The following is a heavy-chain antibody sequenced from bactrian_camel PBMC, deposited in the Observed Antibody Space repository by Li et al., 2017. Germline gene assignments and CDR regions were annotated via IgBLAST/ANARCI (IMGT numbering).Heavy chain of an antibody. Sequence: HVQLVESGGGSVQAGGSLRLSCSAPGAPGYTSLTVSMGWFRQAPGKEREGIASINEPGRTRYADSVSGRFIIFRDDFKKTLYLQMNDLQPNDTAMYYCARGINGYFLSVTESDYSVWGQGTQVTVS. CDR1: GAPGYTSLTVS. CDR2: INEPGRT. V-gene: IGHV3S55*01. D-gene: IGHD2*01. CDR3: ARGINGYFLSVTESDYSV. J-gene: IGHJ4*01.